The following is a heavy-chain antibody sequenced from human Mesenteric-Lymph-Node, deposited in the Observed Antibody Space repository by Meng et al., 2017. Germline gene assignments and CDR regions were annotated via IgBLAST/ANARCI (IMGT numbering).Heavy chain of an antibody. J-gene: IGHJ6*02. CDR2: IIPILGIA. V-gene: IGHV1-69*04. CDR1: GYTFSSYD. CDR3: ARPGYNYYYYGMDV. Sequence: SVKVSCKASGYTFSSYDINWVRQAPGQGLEWMGRIIPILGIANYAQKFQGRVTITADKSTSTAYMELSSLRSEDTAVYYCARPGYNYYYYGMDVWGQGTTVTVSS. D-gene: IGHD5-24*01.